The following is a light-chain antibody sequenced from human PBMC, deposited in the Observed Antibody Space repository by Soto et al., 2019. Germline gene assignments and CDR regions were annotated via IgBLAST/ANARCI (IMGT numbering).Light chain of an antibody. Sequence: EIVMPQSPATLSVSPGERATLSCRASQGIKDYLAWFQQKPGQAPRLLIYGASTRATAIPARFSGSGSGTAFPLSISSLQSEDFAVYYCQQYNTWPRTFGQGTKVETK. CDR1: QGIKDY. V-gene: IGKV3-15*01. CDR3: QQYNTWPRT. J-gene: IGKJ1*01. CDR2: GAS.